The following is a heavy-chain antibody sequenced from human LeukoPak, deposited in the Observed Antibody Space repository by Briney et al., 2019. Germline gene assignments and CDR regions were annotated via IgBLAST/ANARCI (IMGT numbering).Heavy chain of an antibody. D-gene: IGHD1-26*01. CDR2: MNPNSGNT. CDR3: ARDLQEVGATASYYYYYYMDV. V-gene: IGHV1-8*01. J-gene: IGHJ6*03. Sequence: ASVKVSCEASGYTFTSYDINWVRQATGQGLEWMGWMNPNSGNTGYAQKFQGRVTMTRNTSISTAYMELSSLRSEDTAVYYCARDLQEVGATASYYYYYYMDVWGKGITVTVSS. CDR1: GYTFTSYD.